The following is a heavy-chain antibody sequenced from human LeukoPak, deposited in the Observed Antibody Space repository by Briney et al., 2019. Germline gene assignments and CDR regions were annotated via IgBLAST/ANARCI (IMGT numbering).Heavy chain of an antibody. Sequence: PGRSLRLSCAASGFTFSAYGMHWVRQAPGKGLEWLAVISYDGSNKYYADSVKGRFTISRDNSKNTLYLQMNSLRAEDKAVYYCAKASQSMIVVVIIDYWGQGTLVTVSS. D-gene: IGHD3-22*01. V-gene: IGHV3-30*18. CDR3: AKASQSMIVVVIIDY. CDR1: GFTFSAYG. J-gene: IGHJ4*02. CDR2: ISYDGSNK.